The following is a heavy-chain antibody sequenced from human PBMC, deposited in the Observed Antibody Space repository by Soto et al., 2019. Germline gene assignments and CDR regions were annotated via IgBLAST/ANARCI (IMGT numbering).Heavy chain of an antibody. Sequence: WVRQRPGKGLEWIGYIYYSGSTYYNPSLKSRVTISVDTSKNQFSLKLSSVTAADTAVYYCARDSPYYYYGMDVWGQGTTVTVSS. CDR3: ARDSPYYYYGMDV. V-gene: IGHV4-31*02. J-gene: IGHJ6*02. CDR2: IYYSGST.